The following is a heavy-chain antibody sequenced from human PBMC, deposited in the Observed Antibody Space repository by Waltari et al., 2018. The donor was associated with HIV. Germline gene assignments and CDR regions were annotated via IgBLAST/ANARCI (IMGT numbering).Heavy chain of an antibody. CDR2: INPNSGGT. Sequence: QVQLVQSGAEVKKPGASVKVSCKASGYTFTGYYMHWVRQAPGQGLEWMGWINPNSGGTNYAQKFQGRVTMTRDTSISTAYMELSRLRSDDTAVYYCARAGYCSSTSCLAEYFQHWGQGTLVTVSS. D-gene: IGHD2-2*01. CDR1: GYTFTGYY. V-gene: IGHV1-2*02. J-gene: IGHJ1*01. CDR3: ARAGYCSSTSCLAEYFQH.